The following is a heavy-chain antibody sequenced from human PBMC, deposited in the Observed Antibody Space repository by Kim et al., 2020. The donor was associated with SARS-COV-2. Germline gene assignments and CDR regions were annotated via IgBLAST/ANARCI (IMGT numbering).Heavy chain of an antibody. J-gene: IGHJ4*02. Sequence: SVKVSCKASGGTFSSYAISWVRQAPGQGLDWMGGIIPIFGTANYAQKFQGRVTITADESTSTAYMELSSLRSEDTAVYYCARGGSGSYHSPFDYWGQGTLVTVSS. CDR2: IIPIFGTA. D-gene: IGHD3-10*01. CDR1: GGTFSSYA. CDR3: ARGGSGSYHSPFDY. V-gene: IGHV1-69*13.